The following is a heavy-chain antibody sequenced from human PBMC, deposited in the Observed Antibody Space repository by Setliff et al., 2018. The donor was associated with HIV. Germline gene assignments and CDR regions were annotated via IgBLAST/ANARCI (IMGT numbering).Heavy chain of an antibody. D-gene: IGHD5-12*01. CDR2: INPVGRND. J-gene: IGHJ4*02. CDR1: GGSISGYY. Sequence: SETLSLTCAVYGGSISGYYWSWIRQPPGKGLEWIGEINPVGRNDNYNPSLDNRAAIVLDTSKNQFSLWLTSVTAADTAVYYCARVGLRFRYTFDYWGQGMLVTVSS. V-gene: IGHV4-34*04. CDR3: ARVGLRFRYTFDY.